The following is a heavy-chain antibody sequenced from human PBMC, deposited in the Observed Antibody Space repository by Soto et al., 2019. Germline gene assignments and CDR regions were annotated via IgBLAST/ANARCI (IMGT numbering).Heavy chain of an antibody. CDR1: GFTFSSYG. V-gene: IGHV3-30*18. Sequence: GGSLRLSCAASGFTFSSYGMHWVRQAPGKGLEWVAVISYDGSNKYYADSVKGRFTISRDNSKNTLFLQMNSLRAEDTDVYYCAKDLRHFYYDILTGYYPYYYYYGMDVWGQGTTVTVSS. CDR3: AKDLRHFYYDILTGYYPYYYYYGMDV. J-gene: IGHJ6*02. D-gene: IGHD3-9*01. CDR2: ISYDGSNK.